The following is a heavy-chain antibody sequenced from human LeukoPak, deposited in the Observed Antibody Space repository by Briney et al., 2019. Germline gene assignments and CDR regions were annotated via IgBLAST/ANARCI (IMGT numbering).Heavy chain of an antibody. CDR1: GFSFSSYG. J-gene: IGHJ4*02. Sequence: GGSLRLSCAASGFSFSSYGMHWVRQAPGKGLEWVAVISYDGSNKYYADSVKGRFTISRDNSKNTLYLQMNSLRAEDTAVYYCAKDQVGATEFDYWGQGTLVTVSS. CDR2: ISYDGSNK. V-gene: IGHV3-30*18. CDR3: AKDQVGATEFDY. D-gene: IGHD1-26*01.